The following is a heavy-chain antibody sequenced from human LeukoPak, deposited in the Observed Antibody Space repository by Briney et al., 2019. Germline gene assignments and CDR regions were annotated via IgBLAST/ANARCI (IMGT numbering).Heavy chain of an antibody. J-gene: IGHJ4*02. Sequence: SETLSLTCAVYGGFFSGYYWSWIRQPPGKGLEWIGEINHSGSTNYNPSLKSRVTISVDTSKNQFSLKLSSVTAADTAVYYCARRRITMVRGVIIKFPLDYWGQGTLVTVSS. CDR1: GGFFSGYY. CDR3: ARRRITMVRGVIIKFPLDY. CDR2: INHSGST. V-gene: IGHV4-34*01. D-gene: IGHD3-10*01.